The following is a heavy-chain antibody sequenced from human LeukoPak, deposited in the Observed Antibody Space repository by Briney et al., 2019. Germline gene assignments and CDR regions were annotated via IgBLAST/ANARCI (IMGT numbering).Heavy chain of an antibody. D-gene: IGHD2-15*01. J-gene: IGHJ4*02. CDR1: GVTFDDYG. CDR2: INWNGGST. CDR3: AKDETRTPEAAPLDY. Sequence: GGSLRLSCAASGVTFDDYGMSWVRQAPGKGLEWVSGINWNGGSTGYADSVKGRFTISRDNAKNSLYLQMNSLRAEDMALYYCAKDETRTPEAAPLDYWGQGTLVTVSS. V-gene: IGHV3-20*04.